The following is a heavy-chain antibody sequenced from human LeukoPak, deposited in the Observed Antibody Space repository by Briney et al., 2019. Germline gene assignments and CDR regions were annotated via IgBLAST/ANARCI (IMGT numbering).Heavy chain of an antibody. CDR2: ISGSGGST. CDR3: ASGGIYYGAAFDF. J-gene: IGHJ4*02. Sequence: GGTLRLSCAASGFTFSSYGMSWVRQAPGKGLEWVSAISGSGGSTYYADSVKGRFTISRDNAKNSLYLQMNSLRAEDTALYYCASGGIYYGAAFDFWGQETLVTVSS. CDR1: GFTFSSYG. D-gene: IGHD1-26*01. V-gene: IGHV3-23*01.